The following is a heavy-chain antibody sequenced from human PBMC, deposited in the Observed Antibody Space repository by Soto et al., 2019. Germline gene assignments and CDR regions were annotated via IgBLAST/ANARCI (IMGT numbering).Heavy chain of an antibody. V-gene: IGHV1-58*01. J-gene: IGHJ4*02. CDR2: IVVGSGNT. CDR3: AAWASNYYDSSGYHN. D-gene: IGHD3-22*01. CDR1: GFTFTSSA. Sequence: SVKVSCKASGFTFTSSAVQWVRQARGQRLEWIGWIVVGSGNTNYAQKFQERVTITRDMSTSTAYMELSSLRSEDTAVYYCAAWASNYYDSSGYHNWGQGTLVTVS.